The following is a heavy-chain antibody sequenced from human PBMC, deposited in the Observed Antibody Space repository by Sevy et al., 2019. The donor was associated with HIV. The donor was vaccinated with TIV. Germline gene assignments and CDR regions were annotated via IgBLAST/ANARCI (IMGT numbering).Heavy chain of an antibody. D-gene: IGHD3-10*01. J-gene: IGHJ4*02. V-gene: IGHV3-53*01. Sequence: GGSLRRSCAASGFTVSSNYMSWVRQAPGKGLEWVSVIYSGGSTYYADSVKGRFTISRDNSKKTLYLQMNSLRAEDTAVYYCARSMVRGVIGYWGQGTLVTVSS. CDR3: ARSMVRGVIGY. CDR2: IYSGGST. CDR1: GFTVSSNY.